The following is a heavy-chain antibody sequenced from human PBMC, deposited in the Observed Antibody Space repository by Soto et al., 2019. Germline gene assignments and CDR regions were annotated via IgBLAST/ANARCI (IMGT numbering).Heavy chain of an antibody. CDR3: ARADIVVVPAAPPENY. CDR2: ISPYNGNT. D-gene: IGHD2-2*01. V-gene: IGHV1-18*01. J-gene: IGHJ4*02. Sequence: QVQLVQSGIEVKKPGASVKVSCKASGYTFTNYGISWVRQAPGQGLEWMGWISPYNGNTNYAQKFQGRVTMTTDTSTGRAYMELRSLKYEDTAVYYCARADIVVVPAAPPENYWGQGTLVTVSS. CDR1: GYTFTNYG.